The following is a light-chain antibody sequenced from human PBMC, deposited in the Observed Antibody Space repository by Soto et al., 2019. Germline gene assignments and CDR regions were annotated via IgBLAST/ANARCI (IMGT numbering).Light chain of an antibody. J-gene: IGLJ1*01. CDR3: SSYTGSSTLYV. Sequence: QSALTQPASVSGSPGQSITISRTGTRSDFGTYNYVSWYQQHPGKASKVMIYEVTYRASGVSNRFSGSKSGNTASLTISGLQAEDEAEYYCSSYTGSSTLYVFGTGTKVTVL. CDR1: RSDFGTYNY. V-gene: IGLV2-14*01. CDR2: EVT.